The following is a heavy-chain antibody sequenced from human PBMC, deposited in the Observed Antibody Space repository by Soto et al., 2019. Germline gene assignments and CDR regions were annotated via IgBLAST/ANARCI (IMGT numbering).Heavy chain of an antibody. CDR2: IIPIFGTA. Sequence: SVKVSCKASGYTFTRYDINWVRQATGQGLEWMGGIIPIFGTANYAQKFQGRVTITADESTSTAYMELSSLRSEDTAVYYCARDNYQRIAVAGVDGRGQGSKVTVSS. D-gene: IGHD6-19*01. CDR3: ARDNYQRIAVAGVDG. V-gene: IGHV1-69*13. CDR1: GYTFTRYD. J-gene: IGHJ6*01.